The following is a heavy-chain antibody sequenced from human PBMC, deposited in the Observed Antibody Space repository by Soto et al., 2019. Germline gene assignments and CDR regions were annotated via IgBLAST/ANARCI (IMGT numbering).Heavy chain of an antibody. Sequence: EVQLVESGGGLVQPGVSLRLYCAASGFTFSSYWMSWVRQAPGKWLEWVADIKQDGSEKNYMDSMKGRFTIPRDNAENARHLQMSSLRAEDTAVYYCARLLGPAQFDSWGQGTLVTVSS. CDR2: IKQDGSEK. CDR3: ARLLGPAQFDS. V-gene: IGHV3-7*01. D-gene: IGHD2-2*01. J-gene: IGHJ4*02. CDR1: GFTFSSYW.